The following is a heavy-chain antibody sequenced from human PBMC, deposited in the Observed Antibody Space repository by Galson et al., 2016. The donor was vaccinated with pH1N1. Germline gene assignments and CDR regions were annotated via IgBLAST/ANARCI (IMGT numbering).Heavy chain of an antibody. D-gene: IGHD2-15*01. Sequence: ANIKEDGSEKYHVGSLQGRFTISRDNAKNSLFLQMNSLRAEDTAVYYCARSGGSDMDVWGQGTTVTVSS. CDR2: IKEDGSEK. J-gene: IGHJ6*02. V-gene: IGHV3-7*03. CDR3: ARSGGSDMDV.